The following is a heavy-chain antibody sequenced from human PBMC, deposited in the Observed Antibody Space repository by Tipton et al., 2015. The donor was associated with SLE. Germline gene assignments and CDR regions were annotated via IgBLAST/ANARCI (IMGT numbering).Heavy chain of an antibody. CDR3: ARELDTFDI. D-gene: IGHD1-1*01. V-gene: IGHV4-4*07. Sequence: LRLSCTVSGGSISSYSWNWIRQPAGKGLEWIGRFYSGYTDYNPSLNGRVTMSADTSRNQLSLKLSSVTAADTAVYYCARELDTFDIWGQGTMVTVSS. CDR1: GGSISSYS. CDR2: FYSGYT. J-gene: IGHJ3*02.